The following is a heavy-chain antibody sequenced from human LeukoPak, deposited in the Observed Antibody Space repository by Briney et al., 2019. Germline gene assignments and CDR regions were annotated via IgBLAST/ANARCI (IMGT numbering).Heavy chain of an antibody. Sequence: GGSLRLSCAASGFTFSSYWMSWVRQAPGKGLEWVANIKQDGSEKYYVDSVKGRFTISRDNAKNSLYLKMNSLRAEDTAVYYCARENGYCSSTSCSLLYYYYGMDVWGQGTTVTVSS. J-gene: IGHJ6*02. CDR3: ARENGYCSSTSCSLLYYYYGMDV. CDR1: GFTFSSYW. CDR2: IKQDGSEK. V-gene: IGHV3-7*01. D-gene: IGHD2-2*01.